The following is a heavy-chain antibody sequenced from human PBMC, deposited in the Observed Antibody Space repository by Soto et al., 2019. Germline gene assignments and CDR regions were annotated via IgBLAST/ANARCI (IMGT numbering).Heavy chain of an antibody. D-gene: IGHD2-15*01. V-gene: IGHV1-69*13. CDR2: IIPIFGTA. CDR1: GGTFSSYA. Sequence: SVKVSCKASGGTFSSYAISWVRQAPGQGLEWMGGIIPIFGTANYAQKFQGRVTITADESTSTAYMELSSLRSEDTAVYYCARDIVVVVAARSPYYYYGMDVWGQGTTVTVSS. J-gene: IGHJ6*02. CDR3: ARDIVVVVAARSPYYYYGMDV.